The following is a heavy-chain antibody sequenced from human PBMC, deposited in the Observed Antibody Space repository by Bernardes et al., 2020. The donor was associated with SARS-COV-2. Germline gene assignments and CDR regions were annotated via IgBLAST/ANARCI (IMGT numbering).Heavy chain of an antibody. J-gene: IGHJ4*02. D-gene: IGHD2-15*01. CDR3: ASLVVVSATGMDDY. V-gene: IGHV3-21*01. Sequence: GGSLRLSCAASGFTFSSYSMNWVRQAPGKGLEWVSFISSSGTSIHYADSVKCRFTISRDNDKNSLFLQMNSLRAEDTAVYYCASLVVVSATGMDDYWGQGTLVTVSS. CDR2: ISSSGTSI. CDR1: GFTFSSYS.